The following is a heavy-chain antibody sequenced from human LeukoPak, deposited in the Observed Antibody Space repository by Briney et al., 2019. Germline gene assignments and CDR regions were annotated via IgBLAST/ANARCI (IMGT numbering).Heavy chain of an antibody. D-gene: IGHD3-10*01. V-gene: IGHV4-61*02. CDR3: ARPYGSGSYRWFDP. CDR2: IYTSGST. J-gene: IGHJ5*02. Sequence: PSETLSLTCTVSGGSISSGSYYWSWIRQPAGKGLEWIGRIYTSGSTNYNPSLKSRVTISVDTSKNQFSLKLSSVTAADTAVYYCARPYGSGSYRWFDPWGQGTLVTVSS. CDR1: GGSISSGSYY.